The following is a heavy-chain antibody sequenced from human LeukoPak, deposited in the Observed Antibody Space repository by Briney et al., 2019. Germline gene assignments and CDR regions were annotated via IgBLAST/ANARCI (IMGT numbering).Heavy chain of an antibody. J-gene: IGHJ4*02. CDR2: IYYSGST. CDR3: ARRYYGSSSFDY. V-gene: IGHV4-39*01. D-gene: IGHD3-10*01. Sequence: SETLSLTCTVSGGSIISSSYYWGWIRQPPGKGLEWIGSIYYSGSTHYYPSLKSRVTISVDTSKNQFSLKLSSVTAADTAVYYCARRYYGSSSFDYWGQGTLVTVSS. CDR1: GGSIISSSYY.